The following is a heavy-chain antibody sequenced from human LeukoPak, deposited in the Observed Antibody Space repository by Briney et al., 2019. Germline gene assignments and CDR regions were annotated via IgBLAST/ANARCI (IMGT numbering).Heavy chain of an antibody. CDR3: ARGGRWLPDY. D-gene: IGHD5-24*01. V-gene: IGHV4-59*01. Sequence: SETLSLTCTVSGGSISSYYWSWIRQPPGKGLEWIGYIYYGGSTNYNPSLKSRVTISVDTSKNQFSLKPSSVTAADTAVYYCARGGRWLPDYWGQGTLVTVSS. J-gene: IGHJ4*02. CDR1: GGSISSYY. CDR2: IYYGGST.